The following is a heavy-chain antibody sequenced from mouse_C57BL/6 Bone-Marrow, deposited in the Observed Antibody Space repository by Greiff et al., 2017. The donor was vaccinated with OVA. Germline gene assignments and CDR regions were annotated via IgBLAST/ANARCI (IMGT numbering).Heavy chain of an antibody. V-gene: IGHV1-63*01. D-gene: IGHD2-5*01. CDR2: IYPGGGYT. CDR3: ARGIRSNYHYAMDY. Sequence: QVQLQQSGAELVRPGTSVKMSCKASGYTFTNYWIGWAKQRPGHGLEWIGDIYPGGGYTNYNEKFKGKATLTADKSFSTAYMQFSSLTSEDSAIYYCARGIRSNYHYAMDYWGQGTSVTVSS. J-gene: IGHJ4*01. CDR1: GYTFTNYW.